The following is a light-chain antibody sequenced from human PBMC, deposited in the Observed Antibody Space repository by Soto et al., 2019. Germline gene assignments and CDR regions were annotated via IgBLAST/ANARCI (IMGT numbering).Light chain of an antibody. CDR3: AAGDDSLNGVL. V-gene: IGLV1-44*01. CDR2: SNN. Sequence: QSVLTQPPSASGTPGQRVTISCSGSSSNIGSNTVNWYQQLPGTAPKLLIYSNNQRPSGVPDRSSGSKSGTSASLAISGLQSEDEADYYCAAGDDSLNGVLFGGGTKLTVL. J-gene: IGLJ2*01. CDR1: SSNIGSNT.